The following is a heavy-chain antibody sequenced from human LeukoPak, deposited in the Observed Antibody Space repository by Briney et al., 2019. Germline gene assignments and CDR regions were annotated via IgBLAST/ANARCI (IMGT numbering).Heavy chain of an antibody. CDR3: ARRSYYDSGGHYNTDY. CDR2: ISADNGNT. V-gene: IGHV1-18*01. J-gene: IGHJ4*02. D-gene: IGHD3-22*01. CDR1: GYSFTSYG. Sequence: ASVKVSCKASGYSFTSYGVSWVRQAPGQGLEWMGWISADNGNTNYAQKLQGRVTMTTDTSTSTAYMKLRSLRSDDTAVYYCARRSYYDSGGHYNTDYWGQGTLVTVSS.